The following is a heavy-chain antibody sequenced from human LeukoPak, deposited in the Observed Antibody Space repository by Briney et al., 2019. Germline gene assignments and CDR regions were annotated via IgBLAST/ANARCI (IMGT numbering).Heavy chain of an antibody. D-gene: IGHD6-19*01. V-gene: IGHV3-23*01. CDR2: ITGSGGVT. J-gene: IGHJ3*01. CDR3: AKEGYRSGWAFDAFDV. Sequence: GGSLRLSCAASGLTFSTYAMNWVRQAPGKGLEWVSCITGSGGVTFYADSVKGRFTISRDNSKNTLYLQMNNLRAEDTALYYCAKEGYRSGWAFDAFDVWGQGTMVTVSS. CDR1: GLTFSTYA.